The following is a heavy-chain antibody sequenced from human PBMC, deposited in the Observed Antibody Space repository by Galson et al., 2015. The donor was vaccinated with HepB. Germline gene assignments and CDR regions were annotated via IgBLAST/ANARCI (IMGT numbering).Heavy chain of an antibody. V-gene: IGHV3-7*01. CDR2: IKQDGSEK. CDR1: GFTFSSYW. CDR3: ARDAPDILSSSSLPLYYFDY. D-gene: IGHD6-6*01. Sequence: SLRLSCAASGFTFSSYWMSWVRQAPGKGLEWVANIKQDGSEKYYVDSVKGRFTISRDNAKNSLYLQMNSLRAEDTAVYYCARDAPDILSSSSLPLYYFDYWGQGTLVTVSS. J-gene: IGHJ4*02.